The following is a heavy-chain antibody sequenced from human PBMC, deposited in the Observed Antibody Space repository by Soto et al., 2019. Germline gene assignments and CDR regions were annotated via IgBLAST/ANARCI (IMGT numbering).Heavy chain of an antibody. CDR1: GGSFSGYY. Sequence: SETLSLTCAVYGGSFSGYYWSWIRQPPGKGLEWIGEINHSGSTNYNPSLKSRVTISVDTSKNQFSLKLSSVTAADTAVYYCARGSITIFGVAPGDWFDPWGQGTLVTVSS. D-gene: IGHD3-3*01. CDR2: INHSGST. V-gene: IGHV4-34*01. J-gene: IGHJ5*02. CDR3: ARGSITIFGVAPGDWFDP.